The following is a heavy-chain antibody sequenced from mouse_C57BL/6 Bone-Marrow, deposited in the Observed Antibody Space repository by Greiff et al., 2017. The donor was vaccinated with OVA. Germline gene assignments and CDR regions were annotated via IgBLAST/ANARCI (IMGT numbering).Heavy chain of an antibody. CDR2: IDPSDSET. V-gene: IGHV1-52*01. J-gene: IGHJ1*03. CDR3: ARSSGTVVADWYFDV. D-gene: IGHD1-1*01. Sequence: VQLQQPGAELVRPGSSVKLSCKASGYTFTSYWMHWVKQRPIQGLEWIGNIDPSDSETHYNQKFKDKATLTVDKSSSTAYMQLSSLTSEDSAVYYCARSSGTVVADWYFDVWGTGTTVTVSS. CDR1: GYTFTSYW.